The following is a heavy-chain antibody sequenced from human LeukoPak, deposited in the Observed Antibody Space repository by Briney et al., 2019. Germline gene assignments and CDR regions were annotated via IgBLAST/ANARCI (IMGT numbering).Heavy chain of an antibody. D-gene: IGHD3-22*01. J-gene: IGHJ4*02. CDR1: GGSISSYY. CDR3: ARALNYYDSSGYEF. Sequence: PSETLSLTCTVSGGSISSYYWSWIRQPPGKGLEWIGYIYYSGSTNYNPSLKSRVTISVDTSKNQFPLKLSSVTAADTAVYYCARALNYYDSSGYEFWGQGTLVTVSS. V-gene: IGHV4-59*01. CDR2: IYYSGST.